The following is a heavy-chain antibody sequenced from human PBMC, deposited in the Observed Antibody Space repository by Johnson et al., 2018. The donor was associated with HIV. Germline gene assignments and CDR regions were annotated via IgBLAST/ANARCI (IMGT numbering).Heavy chain of an antibody. J-gene: IGHJ3*02. V-gene: IGHV3-33*01. CDR2: IWYDGSNK. CDR1: GFTFSSFG. D-gene: IGHD3-10*02. Sequence: QVQLVESGGGVVQPGRSLRLSCAASGFTFSSFGMHWVRQAPGKGLEWVAVIWYDGSNKYYADSVKGRFTISRDNSKNTVYLQMNSLRVEDTALYYCASVRRGALDIWGQGTMVTVSS. CDR3: ASVRRGALDI.